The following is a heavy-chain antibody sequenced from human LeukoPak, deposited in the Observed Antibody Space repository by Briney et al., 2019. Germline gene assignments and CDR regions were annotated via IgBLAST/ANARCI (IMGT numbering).Heavy chain of an antibody. CDR1: GFTFSSYG. J-gene: IGHJ4*02. Sequence: GRSLRLSCAASGFTFSSYGMHWVHQAPGKGLEWVAVISYDGSNKYYEDSVKGRFTISRDNSKNTLYLQMNSLRTEDTAVYYCAKDPQVGATRGYYFDYWGQGTLVTVSS. CDR2: ISYDGSNK. D-gene: IGHD1-26*01. V-gene: IGHV3-30*18. CDR3: AKDPQVGATRGYYFDY.